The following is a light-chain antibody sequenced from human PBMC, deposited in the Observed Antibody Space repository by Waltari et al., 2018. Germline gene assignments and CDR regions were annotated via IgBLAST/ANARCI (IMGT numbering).Light chain of an antibody. CDR2: AAS. J-gene: IGKJ3*01. CDR1: QDMNSY. CDR3: QQVKSYPFT. V-gene: IGKV1-9*01. Sequence: DIHLTQSPSFLSASVGDRVTNTCWASQDMNSYLAWYQQKPGKPPNLLIYAASTLQSGVPSRFRGIGSGTEFTLAITSLQPEDFGTYYCQQVKSYPFTFGPGTKVDI.